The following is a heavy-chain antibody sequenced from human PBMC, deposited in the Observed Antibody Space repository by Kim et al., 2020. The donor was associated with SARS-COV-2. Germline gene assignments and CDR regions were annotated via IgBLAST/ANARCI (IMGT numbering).Heavy chain of an antibody. J-gene: IGHJ5*02. CDR1: GYTFTSYG. CDR2: ISAYNGNT. V-gene: IGHV1-18*04. Sequence: ASVKVSCKASGYTFTSYGISWVRQAPGQGLEWMGWISAYNGNTNYAQKLQGRVTMTTDTSTSTAYMELRSLRSDDTAVYYCARDRGSDSSGYYFGTGFDPWGQGTLVTVSS. CDR3: ARDRGSDSSGYYFGTGFDP. D-gene: IGHD3-22*01.